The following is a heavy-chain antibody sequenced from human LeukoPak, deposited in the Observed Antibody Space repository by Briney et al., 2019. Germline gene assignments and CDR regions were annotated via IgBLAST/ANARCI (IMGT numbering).Heavy chain of an antibody. CDR3: ARERGYCDNSGYLPTTYFQH. CDR1: GFTFSVYW. CDR2: IKQDGSEK. Sequence: PGGSLRLSRAASGFTFSVYWMGWVRQAPGKGLEWVANIKQDGSEKYYVDSVKGRFTISRDNAKSSLFLQLNSLRAEDTAVYYCARERGYCDNSGYLPTTYFQHWGRGTLVTVSS. D-gene: IGHD3-22*01. V-gene: IGHV3-7*01. J-gene: IGHJ1*01.